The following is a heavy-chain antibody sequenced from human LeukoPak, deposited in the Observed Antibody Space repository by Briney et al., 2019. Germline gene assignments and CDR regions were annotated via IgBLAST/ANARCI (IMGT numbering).Heavy chain of an antibody. CDR3: ARAGRYQLLSAFDY. CDR1: GGTFSSYA. J-gene: IGHJ4*02. CDR2: IIPIFGTV. D-gene: IGHD2-2*01. Sequence: PRASVKVSCKASGGTFSSYAISWVRQAPGQGLESMGGIIPIFGTVNYAQKFQGRVTITADESTSTAYMELSSLRSEDTAVYYCARAGRYQLLSAFDYWGQGTLVTVSS. V-gene: IGHV1-69*13.